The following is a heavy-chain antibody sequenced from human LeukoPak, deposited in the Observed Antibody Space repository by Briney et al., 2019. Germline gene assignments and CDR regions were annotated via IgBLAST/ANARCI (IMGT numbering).Heavy chain of an antibody. D-gene: IGHD6-13*01. J-gene: IGHJ4*02. CDR3: ARESIAAAHDY. CDR1: GGSISSYY. Sequence: SETLSLTCTVSGGSISSYYWSWIRQPPGKGLEWIGYIYYSGSTNYNPSLKSRVTISVDTSKNQFSLKLSSVTAADTAVYYCARESIAAAHDYWGQGTLVTVSS. V-gene: IGHV4-59*01. CDR2: IYYSGST.